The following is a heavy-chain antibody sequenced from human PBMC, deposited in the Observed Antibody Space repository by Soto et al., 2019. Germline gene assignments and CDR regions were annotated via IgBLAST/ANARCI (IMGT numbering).Heavy chain of an antibody. Sequence: PSETLSLTCAVSGGSITSSNWWSWVRRRPGKGLEWIGYIYLSGNVNYNPLLKSRVTISVDKAKNQFSLKMSSVTAAATAVYYCARAGLAIFKGAFDICGQGTMVTVSS. CDR3: ARAGLAIFKGAFDI. V-gene: IGHV4-4*02. CDR2: IYLSGNV. J-gene: IGHJ3*02. CDR1: GGSITSSNW. D-gene: IGHD3-9*01.